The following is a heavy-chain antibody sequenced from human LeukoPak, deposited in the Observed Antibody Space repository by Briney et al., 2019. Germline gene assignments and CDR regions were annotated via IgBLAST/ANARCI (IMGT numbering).Heavy chain of an antibody. D-gene: IGHD5-12*01. V-gene: IGHV4-61*05. CDR1: GGSMSSSSYY. CDR2: IYYSGST. Sequence: SETLSLTCTVSGGSMSSSSYYWSWIRQPPGKGLEWIGYIYYSGSTNYNPSLKSRVTMSVDTSKNQFSLKLSSVTAADTAVYYCARVSRLAFDIRGQGTMVTVSS. J-gene: IGHJ3*02. CDR3: ARVSRLAFDI.